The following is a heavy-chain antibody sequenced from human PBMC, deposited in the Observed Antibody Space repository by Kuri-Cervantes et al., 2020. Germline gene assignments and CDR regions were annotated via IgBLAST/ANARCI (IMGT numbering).Heavy chain of an antibody. CDR3: ASSSGYIHEYFQH. V-gene: IGHV4-38-2*01. D-gene: IGHD5-12*01. CDR1: GYSISSGYY. CDR2: INHIGST. J-gene: IGHJ1*01. Sequence: SETLSLTCAVSGYSISSGYYWGWIRQPPGKGLEWIGSINHIGSTYYTPSLKSRVTISVDTSKKQLSLRLTSVIDADTAVYYCASSSGYIHEYFQHWGQGTLVTVSS.